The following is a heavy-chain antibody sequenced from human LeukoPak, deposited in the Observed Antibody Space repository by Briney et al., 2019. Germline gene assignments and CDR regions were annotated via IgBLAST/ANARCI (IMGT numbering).Heavy chain of an antibody. CDR2: ITDSYNT. CDR3: VKGACSSGCSGNH. Sequence: PGGSLRLSCAASGITFSDSAMYWVRQAPGKGLECASAITDSYNTYYGDSVKGRFAISRDNSKKTLYLQMNSLRVDDTALYYCVKGACSSGCSGNHWGQGTRVIVSS. D-gene: IGHD6-19*01. V-gene: IGHV3-23*01. CDR1: GITFSDSA. J-gene: IGHJ5*02.